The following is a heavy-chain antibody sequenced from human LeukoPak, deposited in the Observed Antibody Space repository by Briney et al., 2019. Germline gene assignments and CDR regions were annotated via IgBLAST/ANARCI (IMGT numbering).Heavy chain of an antibody. CDR2: IYYSGST. J-gene: IGHJ3*02. CDR1: GGSISSGGYY. V-gene: IGHV4-31*03. Sequence: PSETLSLTCTVSGGSISSGGYYRSWIRQHPGKGLEWIGYIYYSGSTYYNPSLKSRVTISVDTSKNQFSLKLSSVTAADTAVYYCARDRRLSSGYYAFDIWGQGTMVTVSS. CDR3: ARDRRLSSGYYAFDI. D-gene: IGHD3-22*01.